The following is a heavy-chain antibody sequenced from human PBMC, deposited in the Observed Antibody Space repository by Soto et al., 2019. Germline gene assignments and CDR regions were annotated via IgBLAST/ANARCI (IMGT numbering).Heavy chain of an antibody. CDR1: GFTFSSYS. D-gene: IGHD6-19*01. V-gene: IGHV3-21*01. CDR2: ISSSSSYI. J-gene: IGHJ4*02. Sequence: GGSLRLSCAASGFTFSSYSMNWVRQAPGKGLEWVSSISSSSSYIYYADSVKGRFTISRDNAKNSLYLQMNSLRAEDTAVYYCARDLAPLSYSSGWYSIFDWGQGTLVTVSS. CDR3: ARDLAPLSYSSGWYSIFD.